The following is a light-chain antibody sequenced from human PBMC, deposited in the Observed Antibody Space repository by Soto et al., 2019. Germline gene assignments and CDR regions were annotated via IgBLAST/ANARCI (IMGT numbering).Light chain of an antibody. Sequence: QSVLTQPPSVSAAPGQKVTISCSGISSNIGNNYVFLYQQLPGTAPKLLIYDNDKRPSGIPDRFSGSKSGTSATLGITGLQTGEEADYYCATWDRSLSVGVFGGGTKLTVL. CDR2: DND. CDR3: ATWDRSLSVGV. J-gene: IGLJ2*01. V-gene: IGLV1-51*01. CDR1: SSNIGNNY.